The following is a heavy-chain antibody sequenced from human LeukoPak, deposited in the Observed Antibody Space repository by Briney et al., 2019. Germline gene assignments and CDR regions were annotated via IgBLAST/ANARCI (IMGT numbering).Heavy chain of an antibody. Sequence: GGSLRLSCAASGFIFRSYEMNWVRQAPGKGLEWVSYISSSGNTTYYADSVKGRFTISRDNAKNSLYLQMNSLRAEDTAVYYCARDGGSSWYFDYWGQGTLVTVSS. V-gene: IGHV3-48*03. J-gene: IGHJ4*02. D-gene: IGHD6-13*01. CDR1: GFIFRSYE. CDR2: ISSSGNTT. CDR3: ARDGGSSWYFDY.